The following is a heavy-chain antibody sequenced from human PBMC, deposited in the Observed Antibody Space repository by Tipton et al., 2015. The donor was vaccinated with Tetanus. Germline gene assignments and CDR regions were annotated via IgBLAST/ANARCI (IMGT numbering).Heavy chain of an antibody. CDR2: VDDSGST. J-gene: IGHJ4*02. Sequence: TLSLTCAVYGGSLSRYYWTWIRQPPGKGLEWIGEVDDSGSTNYSPSLKSRVTISLDTSKNEFSLTLSSVTAADTAVYYCARANNELPKKGPFDHWGQGVLVLVSS. V-gene: IGHV4-34*01. CDR1: GGSLSRYY. D-gene: IGHD1-1*01. CDR3: ARANNELPKKGPFDH.